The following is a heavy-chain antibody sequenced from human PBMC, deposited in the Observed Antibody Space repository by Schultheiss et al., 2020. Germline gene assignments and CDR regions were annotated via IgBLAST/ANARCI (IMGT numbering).Heavy chain of an antibody. J-gene: IGHJ4*03. D-gene: IGHD1-1*01. CDR1: GFSLSTSGMC. CDR3: ARMTTGTSPFSFDY. V-gene: IGHV2-70*01. CDR2: IYWDDDK. Sequence: SGPTLVKPTQTLTLTCTFSGFSLSTSGMCVSWIRQPPGKALEWLALIYWDDDKRYSPSLKTRLTISKDTSKNQVVLTMTNMDPVDTATYYCARMTTGTSPFSFDYWGQGTTVNVSS.